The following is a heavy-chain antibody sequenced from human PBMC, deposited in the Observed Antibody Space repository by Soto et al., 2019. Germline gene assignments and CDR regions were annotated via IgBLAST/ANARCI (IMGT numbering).Heavy chain of an antibody. CDR2: ISSTTNYI. Sequence: PVGSLRLSCAASGCTFTRYSMNWVRQAPGKGLEWVSSISSTTNYIYYGDSMKGRFTISRNNAKNSLYLEMNSLRAEDTAVYSCARESEDLTSKFDYWGQGTLVTVS. CDR1: GCTFTRYS. V-gene: IGHV3-21*06. J-gene: IGHJ4*02. CDR3: ARESEDLTSKFDY.